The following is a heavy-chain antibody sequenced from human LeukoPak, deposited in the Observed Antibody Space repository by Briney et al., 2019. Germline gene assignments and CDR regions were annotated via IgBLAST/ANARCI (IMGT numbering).Heavy chain of an antibody. J-gene: IGHJ4*02. Sequence: SETLSLTCTVSGGSISSSSYYWGWIRQPPGKGLEWIGSIYYSGSTYYNPSLKSRVTISVDTSKNQFSLKLSSVPAADTAVYYCARAYDYVWGSYRAGFDYWGQGTLVTVSS. D-gene: IGHD3-16*02. V-gene: IGHV4-39*01. CDR2: IYYSGST. CDR1: GGSISSSSYY. CDR3: ARAYDYVWGSYRAGFDY.